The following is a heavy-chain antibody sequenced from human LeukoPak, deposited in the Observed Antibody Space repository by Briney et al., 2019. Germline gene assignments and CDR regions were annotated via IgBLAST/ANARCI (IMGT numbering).Heavy chain of an antibody. J-gene: IGHJ4*02. V-gene: IGHV1-2*02. CDR1: GYTFTDYY. CDR2: INPNSGDT. D-gene: IGHD1-1*01. Sequence: GASVKVSCNTSGYTFTDYYMHWVRQAPGQGLEWMGWINPNSGDTNYAQKFQGRVTMTRDTSINTAFMELSRLRSDDTAVYYCARDRHWNQGNFDYWGQGTLVTVSS. CDR3: ARDRHWNQGNFDY.